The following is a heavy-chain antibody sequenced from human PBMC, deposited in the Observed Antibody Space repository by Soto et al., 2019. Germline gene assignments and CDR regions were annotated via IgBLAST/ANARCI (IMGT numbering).Heavy chain of an antibody. CDR1: GYTFTGYY. J-gene: IGHJ5*02. Sequence: ASVKVSCKASGYTFTGYYMHCVRQAPGQGLEWMGWINPNSGGTNYAQKFQGWVTMTRDTSISTAYMELSRLRSDDTAVYYCARLDDGWWFDPWGQGTLVTVYS. CDR2: INPNSGGT. V-gene: IGHV1-2*04. D-gene: IGHD1-1*01. CDR3: ARLDDGWWFDP.